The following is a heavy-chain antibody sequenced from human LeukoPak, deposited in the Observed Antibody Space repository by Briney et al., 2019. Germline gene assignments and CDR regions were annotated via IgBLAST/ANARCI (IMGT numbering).Heavy chain of an antibody. CDR3: ARRVGSSWQFDF. D-gene: IGHD6-13*01. CDR2: IYPGDSDT. CDR1: GYTFTNYW. Sequence: GESLKISCMVSGYTFTNYWIGWVRQMPGKGLEWMGIIYPGDSDTRYSPSFQGQVTTSADKSITTAYLQWSSLKASDTAVYYCARRVGSSWQFDFWGQGTLVTVSS. J-gene: IGHJ4*02. V-gene: IGHV5-51*01.